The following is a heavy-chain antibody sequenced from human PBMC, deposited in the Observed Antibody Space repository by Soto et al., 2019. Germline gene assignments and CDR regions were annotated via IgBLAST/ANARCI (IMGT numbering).Heavy chain of an antibody. Sequence: QVQLQESGPGLVKPSETLSLTCTVSGGSITNYYCSWFRQPPGKGLEWICYIPDNGYSAYNHSLKRRVTLSMDTSKTQFSLRLESVTATDTAVYYCARHWFGSLHGLVDVWGQGNRVIVPS. V-gene: IGHV4-59*08. CDR3: ARHWFGSLHGLVDV. CDR2: IPDNGYS. D-gene: IGHD3-10*01. CDR1: GGSITNYY. J-gene: IGHJ6*02.